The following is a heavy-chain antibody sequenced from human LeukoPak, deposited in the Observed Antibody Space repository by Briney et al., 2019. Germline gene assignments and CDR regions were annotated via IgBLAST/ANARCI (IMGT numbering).Heavy chain of an antibody. Sequence: SETLSLTCTVSGGSISSYHWSWIRQPPGKGLEWIGYIYYSGSTNYNPSLKSRVTISVDTSKNQFSLKLSSVTAADTAVYYCAREGPRGTTSHWGQGTLVTVSS. V-gene: IGHV4-59*01. CDR2: IYYSGST. CDR3: AREGPRGTTSH. CDR1: GGSISSYH. J-gene: IGHJ4*02. D-gene: IGHD4-17*01.